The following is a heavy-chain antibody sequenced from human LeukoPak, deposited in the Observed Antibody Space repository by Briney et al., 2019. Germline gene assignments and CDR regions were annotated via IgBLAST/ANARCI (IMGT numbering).Heavy chain of an antibody. CDR1: GASISSSDRY. CDR2: IYYSGIT. V-gene: IGHV4-39*01. CDR3: ARHQEGMVRGVLYYMDV. D-gene: IGHD3-10*01. Sequence: PSETLSLTCTVSGASISSSDRYWGWIRQPPGKGLEWIGSIYYSGITYHNPSPKSRVTISVDTSNNQFSLKMSSVTAADTAVYFCARHQEGMVRGVLYYMDVWGKGTTVIISS. J-gene: IGHJ6*03.